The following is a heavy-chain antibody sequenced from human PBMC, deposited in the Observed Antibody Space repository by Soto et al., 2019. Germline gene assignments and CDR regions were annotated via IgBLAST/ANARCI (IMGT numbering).Heavy chain of an antibody. V-gene: IGHV3-74*01. D-gene: IGHD2-2*02. CDR3: ARGHPGAIAHRLFDY. J-gene: IGHJ4*02. CDR1: RFTFSSYW. Sequence: EVQLVESGGGLVQPGGSLRLSCAASRFTFSSYWMHWVRQGPGKGLVWVSRINGDGSSTTYADSVKGRFTISRDNAKNTLYLQMNSLRAEDTAIYYCARGHPGAIAHRLFDYWGQGTLVTVSS. CDR2: INGDGSST.